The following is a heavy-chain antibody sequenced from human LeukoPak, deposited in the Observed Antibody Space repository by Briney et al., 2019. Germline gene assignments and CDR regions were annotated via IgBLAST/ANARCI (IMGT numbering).Heavy chain of an antibody. CDR3: AGETRPEPDAFDI. D-gene: IGHD1-14*01. CDR1: GGTFSSYA. V-gene: IGHV1-69*04. Sequence: ASVKVSCKASGGTFSSYAISWVRQAPGQGLEWMGRIIPILGIANYAQKFQGRVTITADKSTSTAYMELSSLRSEYTAVYYCAGETRPEPDAFDIWGQGTMVTVSS. J-gene: IGHJ3*02. CDR2: IIPILGIA.